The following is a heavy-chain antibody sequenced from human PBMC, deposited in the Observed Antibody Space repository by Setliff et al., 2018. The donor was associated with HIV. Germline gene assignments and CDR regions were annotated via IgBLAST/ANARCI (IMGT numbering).Heavy chain of an antibody. CDR1: GDSVTSKSYS. CDR3: ATVPPSGTYLDY. V-gene: IGHV4-30-2*01. D-gene: IGHD3-10*01. Sequence: SETLSLTCDVSGDSVTSKSYSWTWIRQPPGKGLEWMGYIIPSGTTYYSPSLKSRLTISIDKSMNHFPLTLSSVTVADTAVYYCATVPPSGTYLDYWGPGMLVTVSS. J-gene: IGHJ4*02. CDR2: IIPSGTT.